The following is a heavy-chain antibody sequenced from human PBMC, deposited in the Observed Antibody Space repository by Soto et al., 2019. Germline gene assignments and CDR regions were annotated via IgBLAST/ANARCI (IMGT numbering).Heavy chain of an antibody. CDR3: ARGRRHTF. D-gene: IGHD2-2*02. CDR1: GYSFTFYY. CDR2: INPDGGAT. V-gene: IGHV1-46*01. Sequence: QVQLLQSGAEVKKPGASVIISCKASGYSFTFYYIYWVRRAPGQGLEWIGKINPDGGATTYAQTFQGRVAITSDASTGTVYLELSSLTSDDTAVYFCARGRRHTFWGQGTLVSVSS. J-gene: IGHJ4*02.